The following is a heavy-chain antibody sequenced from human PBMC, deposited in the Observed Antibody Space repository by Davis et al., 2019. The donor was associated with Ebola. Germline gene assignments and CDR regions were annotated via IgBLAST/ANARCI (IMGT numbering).Heavy chain of an antibody. D-gene: IGHD5-18*01. Sequence: SETLSLTCDVSGGSLTGHYWSWIRQAPGKGLEWIGEISHGGSTNYNPSLKSRVTIAVDKSKNQFSLKLSSVTAADTAVYYCARGPRGYSYGTYYYYYGMDVWGQGTTVTVSS. J-gene: IGHJ6*02. CDR2: ISHGGST. V-gene: IGHV4-34*01. CDR1: GGSLTGHY. CDR3: ARGPRGYSYGTYYYYYGMDV.